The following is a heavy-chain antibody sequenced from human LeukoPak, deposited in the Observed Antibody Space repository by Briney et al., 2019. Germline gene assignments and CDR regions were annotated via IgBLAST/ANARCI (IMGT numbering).Heavy chain of an antibody. CDR1: GGSISSGSYY. J-gene: IGHJ5*02. CDR3: ASVPLDLPTYNWFDP. D-gene: IGHD1-1*01. Sequence: PSETLSLTCTVSGGSISSGSYYWSWIRQPAGKGLEWIGRIYTSGSTNYNPSLKSRVTISVDTSKNQFSLKLSSVTAADTAVYYCASVPLDLPTYNWFDPWGQGTLVTVSS. V-gene: IGHV4-61*02. CDR2: IYTSGST.